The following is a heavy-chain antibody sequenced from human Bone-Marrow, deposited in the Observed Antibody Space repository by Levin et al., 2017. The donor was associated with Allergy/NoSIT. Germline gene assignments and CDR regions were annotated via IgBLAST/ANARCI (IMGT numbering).Heavy chain of an antibody. J-gene: IGHJ4*02. CDR1: GFTFSNSA. V-gene: IGHV3-23*01. CDR3: VRYYHYVSACLPFDY. CDR2: IDSSGGGR. D-gene: IGHD3-22*01. Sequence: SCAASGFTFSNSAMSWVRQAPGKGLEWASTIDSSGGGRYYADSVKGRFTISRDNSQNTLYLQMNSLRAEDKAMYYCVRYYHYVSACLPFDYWGRGTLVTVSS.